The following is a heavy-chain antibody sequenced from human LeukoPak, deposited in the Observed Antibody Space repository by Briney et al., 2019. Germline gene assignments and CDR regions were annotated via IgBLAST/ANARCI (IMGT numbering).Heavy chain of an antibody. V-gene: IGHV3-11*04. CDR2: ISSSGSTI. Sequence: GGSLRLSCAASGFTFSDYYMSWIRQAPGKGLEWVSYISSSGSTIYYADSVKGRFTISRDNAKNTLYLQMGSLRAEDMAVYYCARSLWFGELLGQAFDYWGQGTLVTVSS. D-gene: IGHD3-10*01. CDR3: ARSLWFGELLGQAFDY. J-gene: IGHJ4*02. CDR1: GFTFSDYY.